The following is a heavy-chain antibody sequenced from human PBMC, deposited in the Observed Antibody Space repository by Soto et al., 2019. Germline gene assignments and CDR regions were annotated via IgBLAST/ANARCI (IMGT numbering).Heavy chain of an antibody. CDR2: LYRTGDT. D-gene: IGHD2-15*01. CDR1: GGSISSSQW. V-gene: IGHV4-4*02. CDR3: ARGGGYDSFDF. Sequence: SETLSLTCAVSGGSISSSQWWSWVRQTPGKGLEWIGELYRTGDTNYNPSLKSRVTVSIDKSKNQFSLSLTSVTAADTAVYYCARGGGYDSFDFWGQGIQVTVSS. J-gene: IGHJ4*02.